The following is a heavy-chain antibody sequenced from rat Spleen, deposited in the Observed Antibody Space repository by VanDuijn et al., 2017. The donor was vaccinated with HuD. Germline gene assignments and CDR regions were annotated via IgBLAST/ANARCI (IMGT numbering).Heavy chain of an antibody. D-gene: IGHD5-1*01. CDR2: INSAGST. J-gene: IGHJ1*01. Sequence: EVQLQESGPGLVKPSQSLSLTCSVTGYSITSNYWGWIRKFPGNKLEWMGYINSAGSTLYNPSLKSRISITRDTSKNQFFLQVNSVTTEDTATYYCALTGSSYYWYFDFWGPGTMVTVSS. CDR1: GYSITSNY. V-gene: IGHV3-3*01. CDR3: ALTGSSYYWYFDF.